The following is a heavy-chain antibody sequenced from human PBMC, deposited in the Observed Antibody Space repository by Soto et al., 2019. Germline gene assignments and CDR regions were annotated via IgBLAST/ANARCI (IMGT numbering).Heavy chain of an antibody. V-gene: IGHV4-38-2*01. D-gene: IGHD4-4*01. CDR2: IYHSGST. CDR3: ARAEGYSNRLFDY. J-gene: IGHJ4*02. CDR1: GYSISSGYY. Sequence: SETLSLTCAVSGYSISSGYYWGWIRQPPGKGLEWIGSIYHSGSTYYNPSLTSRVTISVDTSKNQFSLKLSSVTAADTAVYYCARAEGYSNRLFDYWGQGTLVTVSS.